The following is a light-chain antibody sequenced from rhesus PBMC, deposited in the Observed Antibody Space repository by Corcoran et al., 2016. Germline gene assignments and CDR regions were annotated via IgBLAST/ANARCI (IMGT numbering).Light chain of an antibody. CDR2: KAS. Sequence: DIQMTQSPSSLSASVGDTVTITCRASQGISSWLAWYQQKPGKAPKLRIYKASSLQSGVPSRFSGSGSGTDFTLTISSLQSEDFATYYCQQYSSRPPLTFGGGTKVEIK. V-gene: IGKV1-22*01. CDR1: QGISSW. J-gene: IGKJ4*01. CDR3: QQYSSRPPLT.